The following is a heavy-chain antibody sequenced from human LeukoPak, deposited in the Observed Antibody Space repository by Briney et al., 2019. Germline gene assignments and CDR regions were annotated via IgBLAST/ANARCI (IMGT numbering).Heavy chain of an antibody. D-gene: IGHD6-13*01. CDR3: ARVFPPRPAAAAQYYYYYYMDV. J-gene: IGHJ6*03. V-gene: IGHV3-11*04. CDR2: ISSSGSTI. CDR1: GFTFSDYY. Sequence: GGSLRLSCAASGFTFSDYYMSWIRQAPGKGLEWVSYISSSGSTIYYVDSVKGRFTISRDNAKNSLYLQMNSLRAEDTAVYYCARVFPPRPAAAAQYYYYYYMDVWGKGTTVTVSS.